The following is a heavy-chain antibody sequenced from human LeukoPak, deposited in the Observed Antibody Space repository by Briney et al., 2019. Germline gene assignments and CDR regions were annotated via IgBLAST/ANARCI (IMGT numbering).Heavy chain of an antibody. CDR2: IWYDGSNE. V-gene: IGHV3-33*01. J-gene: IGHJ4*02. CDR3: ARPLVGDALDY. CDR1: GFTFSRYG. D-gene: IGHD1-26*01. Sequence: GRSLRLSCAASGFTFSRYGMHWVRQAPGKGLECVAVIWYDGSNEYYADSVKGRFTIFRDNSKNTLHLQMNSLRAEDTAVYYCARPLVGDALDYWGQGTLVTVSS.